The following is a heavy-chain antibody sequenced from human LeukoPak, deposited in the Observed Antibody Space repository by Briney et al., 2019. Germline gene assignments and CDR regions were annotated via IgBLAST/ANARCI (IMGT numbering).Heavy chain of an antibody. Sequence: GGSLRLSCAASGFTFSSYAMSWVRQAPGKGLDWVSAISGSGGSTYYADSVKGRFTISRDNSKNTLYLQMNSLRAEDTAVYYCAKEGDYYDSSGYFDYWGQGTLVTVSS. CDR1: GFTFSSYA. J-gene: IGHJ4*02. CDR2: ISGSGGST. D-gene: IGHD3-22*01. CDR3: AKEGDYYDSSGYFDY. V-gene: IGHV3-23*01.